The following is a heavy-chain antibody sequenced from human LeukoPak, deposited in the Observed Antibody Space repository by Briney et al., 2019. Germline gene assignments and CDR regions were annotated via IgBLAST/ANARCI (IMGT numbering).Heavy chain of an antibody. CDR2: IWYDGTNK. CDR1: GFSFSSYG. V-gene: IGHV3-33*01. J-gene: IGHJ4*02. CDR3: ARDQGGFSYSKYYFDY. D-gene: IGHD5-18*01. Sequence: GRSLRLSCAASGFSFSSYGMHWVRQAPGKGLEGVAVIWYDGTNKYYADSVKGRFTISRDNSKNTLYLQMNSLRAEDTAVYYCARDQGGFSYSKYYFDYWGQGTLVTVSS.